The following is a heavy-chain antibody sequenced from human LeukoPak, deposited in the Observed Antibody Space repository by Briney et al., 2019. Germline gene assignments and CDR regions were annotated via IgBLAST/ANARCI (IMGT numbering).Heavy chain of an antibody. V-gene: IGHV1-18*01. CDR1: GYTFTSYG. D-gene: IGHD6-19*01. J-gene: IGHJ5*02. CDR2: ISAYNGNT. CDR3: ARDPSSGWYENWFDP. Sequence: ASVKVSCKASGYTFTSYGISWVRQAPGQGPEWMGWISAYNGNTNYAQKLQGRVTMTTDTSTSTAYMELRSLRSDDTAVYYCARDPSSGWYENWFDPWGQGTLVTVSS.